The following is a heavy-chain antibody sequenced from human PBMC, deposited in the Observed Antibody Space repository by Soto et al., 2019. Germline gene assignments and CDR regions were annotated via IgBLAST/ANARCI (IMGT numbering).Heavy chain of an antibody. CDR2: ISYDGSNK. CDR1: GFTFSSYA. J-gene: IGHJ3*02. V-gene: IGHV3-30-3*01. D-gene: IGHD3-22*01. CDR3: AREFWYYYDSSGYYHDAFDI. Sequence: PGGSLRLSCAASGFTFSSYAMHWVRQAPGKGLEWVAVISYDGSNKYYADSVKGRFTISRDNSKNTLYLQMNSLRAEDTAVYYCAREFWYYYDSSGYYHDAFDIWGQGTMVTVSS.